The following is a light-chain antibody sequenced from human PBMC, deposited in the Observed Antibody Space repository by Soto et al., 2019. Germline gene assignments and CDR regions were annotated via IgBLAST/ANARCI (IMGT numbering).Light chain of an antibody. CDR2: KAS. V-gene: IGKV1-5*03. CDR3: QQYNSYWT. Sequence: DIQMTQSPSTLSASVGDRVTITCRASQSISSWLAWYQQKPGKAPKLLIYKASSLESGVPSRFSGSGSGTEFNLTISSLQPDDFETYYCQQYNSYWTFGQGTKVEIK. CDR1: QSISSW. J-gene: IGKJ1*01.